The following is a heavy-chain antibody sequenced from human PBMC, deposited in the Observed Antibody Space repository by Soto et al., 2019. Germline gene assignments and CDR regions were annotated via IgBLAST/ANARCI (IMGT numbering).Heavy chain of an antibody. J-gene: IGHJ4*02. CDR2: LIPILGTT. CDR3: ARASGYVSGWYHDY. CDR1: GGTFSSDA. V-gene: IGHV1-69*13. Sequence: SVKVSCKASGGTFSSDAVSWVRQAPGQGLEWMGGLIPILGTTHYAQKFQGRVKITADESTNTAYMELSSLRPDDTAVYYCARASGYVSGWYHDYWGQGTRVTVSS. D-gene: IGHD6-19*01.